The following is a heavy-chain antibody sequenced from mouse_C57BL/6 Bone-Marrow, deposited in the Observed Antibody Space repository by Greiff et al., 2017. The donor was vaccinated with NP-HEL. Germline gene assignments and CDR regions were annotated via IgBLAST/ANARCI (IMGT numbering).Heavy chain of an antibody. J-gene: IGHJ3*01. CDR2: IDLSDSYT. Sequence: QVQLQQPGAELVMPGASVKLSCKASGYTFTSYWMHWVKQRPGQGLEWIGEIDLSDSYTNYNQKFKGKSTLTVDKSSSTAYMQLSSLTSEDSAVYYCARSNWEPWFAYWGQGTLVTVSA. CDR1: GYTFTSYW. V-gene: IGHV1-69*01. D-gene: IGHD4-1*01. CDR3: ARSNWEPWFAY.